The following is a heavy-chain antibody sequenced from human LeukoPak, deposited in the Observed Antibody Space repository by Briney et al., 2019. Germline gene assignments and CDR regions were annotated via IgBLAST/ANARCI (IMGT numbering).Heavy chain of an antibody. J-gene: IGHJ6*02. Sequence: PGGSLTLTFAATGFTFRSYASHWVRQAPGQGLEWVAVISYDGSNKYYADSVKGRFTISRDNSKNTLYLQMNSLRAEDTAVYYCARDSRSVYRAMVVGMHVWGQGTTVTVSS. CDR1: GFTFRSYA. CDR3: ARDSRSVYRAMVVGMHV. D-gene: IGHD5-18*01. V-gene: IGHV3-30-3*01. CDR2: ISYDGSNK.